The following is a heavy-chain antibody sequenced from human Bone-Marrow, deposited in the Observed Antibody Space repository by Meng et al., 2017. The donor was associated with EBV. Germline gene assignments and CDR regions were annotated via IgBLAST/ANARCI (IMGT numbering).Heavy chain of an antibody. J-gene: IGHJ4*02. CDR2: IYHSGST. Sequence: HLQLQESGLGLVKPSQTLSLTCAVSGGSISSGDYSWSWIRQPPGKGLEWIGNIYHSGSTFYNSSLNSRVTISVDRSKNQFSLKLTSVTAADTAVYYCARGNTFPEYYFGYWGQGTLVTVSS. V-gene: IGHV4-30-2*01. D-gene: IGHD2/OR15-2a*01. CDR3: ARGNTFPEYYFGY. CDR1: GGSISSGDYS.